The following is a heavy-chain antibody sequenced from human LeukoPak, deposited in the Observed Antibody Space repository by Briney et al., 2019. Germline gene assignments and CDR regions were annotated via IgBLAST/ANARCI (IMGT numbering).Heavy chain of an antibody. CDR2: ISVYDGNT. Sequence: ASVKVSCKASGYTFISYGISWVRQAPGQRLEWMGWISVYDGNTYFAQKFQGRVSMTADTATGAAYMELRSLRSDDTAVYYCVRDFNYAPDFWGQGTLVTVSS. V-gene: IGHV1-18*01. D-gene: IGHD4-11*01. CDR1: GYTFISYG. J-gene: IGHJ4*02. CDR3: VRDFNYAPDF.